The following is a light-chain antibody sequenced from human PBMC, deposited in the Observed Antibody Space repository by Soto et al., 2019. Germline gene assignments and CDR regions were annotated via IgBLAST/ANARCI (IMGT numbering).Light chain of an antibody. CDR3: KQYGTSEII. CDR2: DTS. J-gene: IGKJ5*01. Sequence: TQPPATLSLFPVERATVSSRASQGVRSNLAWYQHKPGQAPRIIVYDTSTRATGIQDRYSGSGSGTDFTLNIRRLEPEDFAVFFCKQYGTSEIILGKGTRVEIK. V-gene: IGKV3-20*01. CDR1: QGVRSN.